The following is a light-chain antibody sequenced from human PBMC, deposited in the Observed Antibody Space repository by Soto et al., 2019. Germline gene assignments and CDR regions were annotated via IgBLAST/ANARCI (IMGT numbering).Light chain of an antibody. V-gene: IGKV3-15*01. CDR1: SPVDSIY. CDR3: QQYNSWPLT. Sequence: EIVLTQSPGTLSLSPGERASLSCRASSPVDSIYLAWYQQKPGQAPRLLIFGSSTRAPGIPARFSASGSETEFTLTISSLQSEDFAVYYCQQYNSWPLTFGGGTKVDIK. J-gene: IGKJ4*01. CDR2: GSS.